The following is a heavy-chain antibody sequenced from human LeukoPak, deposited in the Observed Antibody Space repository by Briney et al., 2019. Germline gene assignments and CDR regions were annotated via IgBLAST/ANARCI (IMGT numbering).Heavy chain of an antibody. CDR3: ARGSGSYPPLDY. V-gene: IGHV4-4*07. D-gene: IGHD3-10*01. CDR2: IFGSGST. CDR1: GGSISSYY. Sequence: SETLSLTCTVSGGSISSYYWSWIRQPAGEGLEWIGRIFGSGSTNYNPSLKSRLTMSVDTSKNQFSLKPTSVTAADTAVYYCARGSGSYPPLDYWGQGTLVTVFS. J-gene: IGHJ4*02.